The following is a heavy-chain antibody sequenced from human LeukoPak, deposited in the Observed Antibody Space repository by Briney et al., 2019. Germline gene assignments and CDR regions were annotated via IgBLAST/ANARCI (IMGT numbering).Heavy chain of an antibody. V-gene: IGHV3-30*04. D-gene: IGHD3-10*01. CDR2: VFFDGTIQ. Sequence: GRSLRLSCAASGFTFSNYAMHWVRQAPGKGLEWVAVVFFDGTIQYYADAVKGRFTISRDDSKDTLYLQMDSLKIEDTAVYYCTTEGHYYGHHAFLIWGQGTMVTASS. J-gene: IGHJ3*02. CDR3: TTEGHYYGHHAFLI. CDR1: GFTFSNYA.